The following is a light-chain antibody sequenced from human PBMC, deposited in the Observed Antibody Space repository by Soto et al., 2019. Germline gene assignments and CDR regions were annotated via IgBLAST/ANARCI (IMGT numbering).Light chain of an antibody. Sequence: EIVLTQSPATLSLSPGEGATLSCRASQSVSRYLGWYQQKPGQAPRLLIYDISDRATGIPARFSGSEYRTDFILTISSVEPEDFAVYYCQQSSNSITFGQGTRLEIK. J-gene: IGKJ5*01. V-gene: IGKV3-11*01. CDR1: QSVSRY. CDR2: DIS. CDR3: QQSSNSIT.